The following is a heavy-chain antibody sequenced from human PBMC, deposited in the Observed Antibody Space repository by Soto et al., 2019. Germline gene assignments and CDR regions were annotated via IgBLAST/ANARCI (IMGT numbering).Heavy chain of an antibody. D-gene: IGHD2-15*01. CDR3: ARDSRFVANSDACDV. CDR2: VNAHNNIT. J-gene: IGHJ3*01. V-gene: IGHV1-18*01. CDR1: GYSFDSFG. Sequence: QLVQSGAEVKKPGASMKVSCKASGYSFDSFGISWVRQAPAQGLEWMGRVNAHNNITKYAQKFQGRVTITRDTSTSTDYMEVRRLRSDDTAVYYGARDSRFVANSDACDVWGQGKMVTVSS.